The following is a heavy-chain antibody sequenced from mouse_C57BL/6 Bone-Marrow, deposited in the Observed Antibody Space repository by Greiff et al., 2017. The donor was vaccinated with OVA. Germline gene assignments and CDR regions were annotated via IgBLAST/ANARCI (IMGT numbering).Heavy chain of an antibody. CDR1: GYTFTSYW. CDR3: AQIYYGNSWYFDV. Sequence: VQLQQPGAELVKPGASVKLSCKASGYTFTSYWMHWVKQRPGQGLEWIGMIHPNSGSTNYNEKFKSKATLTVDKSSSTAYMQLSSLTSEDSAVYYCAQIYYGNSWYFDVWGTGTTVTVSS. CDR2: IHPNSGST. D-gene: IGHD2-1*01. J-gene: IGHJ1*03. V-gene: IGHV1-64*01.